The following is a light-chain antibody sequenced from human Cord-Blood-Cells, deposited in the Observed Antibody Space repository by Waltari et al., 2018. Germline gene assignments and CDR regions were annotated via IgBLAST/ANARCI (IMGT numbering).Light chain of an antibody. V-gene: IGLV2-14*01. CDR2: DVS. Sequence: QSALTQPASVSGSPGPSLTISCTGTISHVGGYNYVSWYQQHPGKAPKLMIYDVSNRPSGVSNRFSGSKSGNTASLTISGLQAEDEADYYCSSYTSSSTWVFGGGTKLTVL. CDR3: SSYTSSSTWV. J-gene: IGLJ3*02. CDR1: ISHVGGYNY.